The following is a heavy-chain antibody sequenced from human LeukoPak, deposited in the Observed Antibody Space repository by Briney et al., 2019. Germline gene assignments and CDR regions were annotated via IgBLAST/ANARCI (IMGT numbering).Heavy chain of an antibody. D-gene: IGHD6-6*01. Sequence: GGSLSLSCAACGFTFSSYAMSWVRQAPGKGLEWVSAISGSGGSTYYADSVKGRFTISRDNSKNTLYLQMNSLRAEDTAVYYCATYSSSEGYFDYWGQGTLVTVS. CDR2: ISGSGGST. CDR1: GFTFSSYA. J-gene: IGHJ4*02. CDR3: ATYSSSEGYFDY. V-gene: IGHV3-23*01.